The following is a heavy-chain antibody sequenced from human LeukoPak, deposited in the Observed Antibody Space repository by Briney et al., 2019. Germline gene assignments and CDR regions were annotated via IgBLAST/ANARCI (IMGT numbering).Heavy chain of an antibody. CDR2: IYYSGSS. Sequence: SETLSLTCGVSGGAVTNYYWSWIRQPPGKGLEWLGYIYYSGSSNYNPSLKSRVTMSADTSKNQFSLKLSSVTAADTAVYYCARVPRSYYYYYYMDVWGKGTTVTVSS. CDR1: GGAVTNYY. V-gene: IGHV4-59*02. CDR3: ARVPRSYYYYYYMDV. J-gene: IGHJ6*03.